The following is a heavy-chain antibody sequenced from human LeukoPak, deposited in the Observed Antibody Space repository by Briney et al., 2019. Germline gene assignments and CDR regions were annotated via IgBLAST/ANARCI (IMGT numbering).Heavy chain of an antibody. CDR1: GFTFSDYA. D-gene: IGHD5-18*01. V-gene: IGHV3-64*01. CDR3: AKDKKEGSYGRLYYFDY. CDR2: ISSNGGSI. Sequence: GGSLRLSCAASGFTFSDYAMHWVRQAPGKELEYVSAISSNGGSIHYANSVKGRFTISRDNSKNTLYLQMNSLRAEDTAVYYCAKDKKEGSYGRLYYFDYWGQGTLVTVSS. J-gene: IGHJ4*02.